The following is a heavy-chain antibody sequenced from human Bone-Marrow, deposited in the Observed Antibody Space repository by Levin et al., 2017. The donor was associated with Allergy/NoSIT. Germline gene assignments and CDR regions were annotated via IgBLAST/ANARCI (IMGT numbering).Heavy chain of an antibody. J-gene: IGHJ6*02. CDR1: GFTFSSYS. V-gene: IGHV3-48*02. CDR2: ISSSSSTI. Sequence: PGGSLRLSCAASGFTFSSYSMNWVRQAPGKGLEWVSYISSSSSTIYYADSVKGRFTISRDNAKNSLYLQMNSLRDEDTAVYYCARECSSGWYMAYYYYYGMDVWGQGTTVTVSS. CDR3: ARECSSGWYMAYYYYYGMDV. D-gene: IGHD6-19*01.